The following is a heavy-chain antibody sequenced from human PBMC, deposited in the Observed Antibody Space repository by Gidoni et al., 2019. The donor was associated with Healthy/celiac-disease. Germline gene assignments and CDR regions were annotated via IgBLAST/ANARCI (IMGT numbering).Heavy chain of an antibody. J-gene: IGHJ6*02. V-gene: IGHV4-34*01. CDR2: INHSGST. Sequence: GYYWSWIRQPPGKGLEWIEEINHSGSTNYNPSLKSRVTISVDTSKNQFSLKLSSVTAADTAVYYCARSTYYYDSSGYWGGYYYGMDVWGQGTTVTVSS. D-gene: IGHD3-22*01. CDR3: ARSTYYYDSSGYWGGYYYGMDV. CDR1: GYY.